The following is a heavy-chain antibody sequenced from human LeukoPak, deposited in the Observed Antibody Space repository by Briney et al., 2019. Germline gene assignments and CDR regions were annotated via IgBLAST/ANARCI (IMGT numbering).Heavy chain of an antibody. CDR2: INHSGST. V-gene: IGHV4-34*01. D-gene: IGHD3-10*01. J-gene: IGHJ4*02. CDR3: ARVGYYYGSGSYYFDY. CDR1: GGSFSGYY. Sequence: SETLSLTCAVYGGSFSGYYWSWICQPPGKGLEWIGEINHSGSTNYNPSLKSRVTISVDTSKNQFSLKLSSVTAADTAVYYCARVGYYYGSGSYYFDYWGQGTLVTVSS.